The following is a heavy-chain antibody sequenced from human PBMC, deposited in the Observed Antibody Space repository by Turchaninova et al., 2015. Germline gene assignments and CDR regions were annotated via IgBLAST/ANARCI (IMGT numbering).Heavy chain of an antibody. CDR1: GYSFPLFW. CDR2: FNPGDSEH. D-gene: IGHD4-17*01. J-gene: IGHJ4*02. V-gene: IGHV5-51*01. Sequence: EVQLAQSGAGVKKPGESLKSSCKWSGYSFPLFWLSWVCPLPGKGLEYMGIFNPGDSEHRESTRPGEVAPWATPPRTARVTFAAKEGMGNAERRGGRLRATDTAMYCCVRHTGDRLCDHRGQGTLGIDCS. CDR3: VRHTGDRLCDH.